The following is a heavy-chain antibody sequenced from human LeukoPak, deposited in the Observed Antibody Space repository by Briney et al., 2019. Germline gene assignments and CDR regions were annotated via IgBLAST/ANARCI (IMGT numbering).Heavy chain of an antibody. CDR2: IYSGGST. Sequence: GGSLRLSCAASGFTVSSNYMSWVRQAPGKGLEWVSVIYSGGSTYYADSVKGRLTISRDNSKNTLYLQMNSLRAEDTAVYYCARCGGDCYSSYYFDYWGQGTLVTVSS. D-gene: IGHD2-21*02. CDR1: GFTVSSNY. J-gene: IGHJ4*02. CDR3: ARCGGDCYSSYYFDY. V-gene: IGHV3-53*01.